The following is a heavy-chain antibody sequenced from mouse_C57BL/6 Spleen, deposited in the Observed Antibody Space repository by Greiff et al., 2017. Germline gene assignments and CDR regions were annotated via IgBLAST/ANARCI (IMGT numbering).Heavy chain of an antibody. J-gene: IGHJ1*03. D-gene: IGHD1-1*02. CDR2: ISPRSGNT. CDR1: GYTFTSYG. CDR3: AERYYGGWYFDV. V-gene: IGHV1-81*01. Sequence: QVQLQQSGAELARPGASVKLSCTASGYTFTSYGISWVKPRTGQGLEWIGAISPRSGNTYYNEKFKGKATLTADKSSNTAYHELRSMTSEDAAVYCCAERYYGGWYFDVWGKGTTLTVSS.